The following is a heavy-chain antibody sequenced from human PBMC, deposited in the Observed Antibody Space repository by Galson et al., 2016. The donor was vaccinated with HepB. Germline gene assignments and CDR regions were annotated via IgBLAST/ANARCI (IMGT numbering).Heavy chain of an antibody. CDR2: IYPGDSAT. CDR3: ALYLDFLTGYGWWDY. J-gene: IGHJ4*02. D-gene: IGHD3/OR15-3a*01. Sequence: QSGAEVKKPGESLKISCKGSGYSFTSYWIGWVRQMPGKGLEWMGIIYPGDSATRYSPSFQGKVTISADKSINTAYLQWSRLRASDTAMYYCALYLDFLTGYGWWDYWGREPWSPSPQ. CDR1: GYSFTSYW. V-gene: IGHV5-51*01.